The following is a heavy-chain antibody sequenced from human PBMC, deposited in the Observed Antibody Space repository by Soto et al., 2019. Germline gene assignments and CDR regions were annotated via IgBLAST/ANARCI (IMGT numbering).Heavy chain of an antibody. CDR1: GFTFSNAW. J-gene: IGHJ4*02. Sequence: EVQLVESGGGLVKPGGSLRLSCTASGFTFSNAWMSWVRQAPGKGLEWVGRIKSKTDGGTTNYAAPVKGRFTISRDDSKNTLSLQMNSLKPEDTVVYYCTTRLRLEVPLDYWGQGTLVTVSS. CDR2: IKSKTDGGTT. D-gene: IGHD4-17*01. V-gene: IGHV3-15*01. CDR3: TTRLRLEVPLDY.